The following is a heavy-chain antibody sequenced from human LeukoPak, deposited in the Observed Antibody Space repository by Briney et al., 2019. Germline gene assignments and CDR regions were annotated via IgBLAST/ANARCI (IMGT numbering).Heavy chain of an antibody. CDR3: AREWCRGDSCYRIFDY. D-gene: IGHD2-15*01. CDR2: IKQDGSEK. CDR1: GFTFSSHW. Sequence: PGVSLRLSCAASGFTFSSHWMSWVRQAPGKGLEWVANIKQDGSEKYYVGSVKGRFTISRDNAKNSLYLQMNSLRAEDTAVYYCAREWCRGDSCYRIFDYWGQGTLVTVSS. V-gene: IGHV3-7*05. J-gene: IGHJ4*02.